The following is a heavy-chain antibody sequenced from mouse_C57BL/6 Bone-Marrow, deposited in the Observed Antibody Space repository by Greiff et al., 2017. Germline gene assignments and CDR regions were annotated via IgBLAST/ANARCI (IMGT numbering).Heavy chain of an antibody. D-gene: IGHD3-2*02. CDR2: IDPSDSYT. CDR1: GYTFTSYW. V-gene: IGHV1-59*01. CDR3: ARELRLPYYFDY. J-gene: IGHJ2*01. Sequence: QVQLQQPGAELVRPGTSVKLSCKASGYTFTSYWMHWVKQRPGQGLEWIGVIDPSDSYTNYNQKFKGKATLTVDTSSSTAYMQLSSLTSEDSAVYYCARELRLPYYFDYWGQGTTLTVSS.